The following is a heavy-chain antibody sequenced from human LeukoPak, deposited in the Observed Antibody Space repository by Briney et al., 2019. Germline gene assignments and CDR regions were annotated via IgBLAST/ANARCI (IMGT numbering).Heavy chain of an antibody. CDR1: GYTFTAYY. V-gene: IGHV1-2*02. J-gene: IGHJ3*02. D-gene: IGHD5-24*01. CDR3: ARSDQQMAYDAFDI. CDR2: INCNSGGA. Sequence: ASVKVSCKASGYTFTAYYMHWVRQAPGQGLEWMGWINCNSGGAKYAQIFQGRVTMTRDTSFSTAYVELSRLRSNDTAVYYCARSDQQMAYDAFDIWGQGTMVTVSS.